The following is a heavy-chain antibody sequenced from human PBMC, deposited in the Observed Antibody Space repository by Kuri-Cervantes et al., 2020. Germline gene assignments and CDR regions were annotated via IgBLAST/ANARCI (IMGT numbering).Heavy chain of an antibody. V-gene: IGHV3-33*01. J-gene: IGHJ4*02. D-gene: IGHD6-13*01. CDR1: GFTFRNYG. CDR2: IWYDGSNK. Sequence: GESLKISCAASGFTFRNYGMHWVRQAPGKGLEWLAVIWYDGSNKYYADSVKGRFTISRDNSKNTLYLQMNSLRAEDTAVYYCARDWGIAAEKGDYWGQGTLVTVSS. CDR3: ARDWGIAAEKGDY.